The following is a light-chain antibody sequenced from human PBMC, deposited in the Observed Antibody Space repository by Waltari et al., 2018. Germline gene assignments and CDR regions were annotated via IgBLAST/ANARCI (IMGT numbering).Light chain of an antibody. V-gene: IGLV4-69*01. Sequence: QLVLTQSPSASASLGASVKLSCTLSSGHSFYPIAWHQQQPEKGPRFLMKVNNDGSHMKGDGIPGRFSGSSSGAERYLTISSLQSEDEADYYCQTWGTGTWVFGGVTKLTVL. CDR3: QTWGTGTWV. CDR1: SGHSFYP. J-gene: IGLJ3*02. CDR2: VNNDGSH.